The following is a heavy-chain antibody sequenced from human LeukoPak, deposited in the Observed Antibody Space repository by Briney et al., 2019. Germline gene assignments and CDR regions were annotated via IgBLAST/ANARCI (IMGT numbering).Heavy chain of an antibody. D-gene: IGHD6-6*01. CDR3: ARATRAARHFDY. Sequence: KSSETLSLTCAVYGGSFTTYYWSWIRQPPGKGLEWIVSMYYSGSTYNNPSLKSRVTISVDTSKNQFSLKLSSVTAADTAVYYCARATRAARHFDYWGQGTLVTVSS. CDR1: GGSFTTYY. CDR2: MYYSGST. V-gene: IGHV4-34*01. J-gene: IGHJ4*02.